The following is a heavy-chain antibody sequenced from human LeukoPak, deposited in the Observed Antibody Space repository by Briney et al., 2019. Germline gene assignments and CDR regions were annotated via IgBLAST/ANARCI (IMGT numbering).Heavy chain of an antibody. V-gene: IGHV4-34*01. J-gene: IGHJ4*02. CDR3: ARRRSGRAHDY. CDR2: INHSGST. Sequence: SETLSLTCAVYGGSFSGYYWSWIRQPPGKGLQWIGEINHSGSTNYNPSLKSRVTLSVDTSKNYFSLNLSSVTAADTAVYYCARRRSGRAHDYWGQGTLVTVSS. D-gene: IGHD2-15*01. CDR1: GGSFSGYY.